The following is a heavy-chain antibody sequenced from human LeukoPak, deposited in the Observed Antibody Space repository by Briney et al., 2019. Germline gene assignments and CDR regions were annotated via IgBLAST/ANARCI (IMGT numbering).Heavy chain of an antibody. D-gene: IGHD3-22*01. Sequence: SETLSLTCTVSGGSINSGSYYWSWIRQPAGKGLEWIGRIYNTGSTNYNPSLKSRVTISIDTSRTQFSLRLTSVTAADTAVYFCARGPYSYDSSGAFDIWGQGTMVTVSS. CDR3: ARGPYSYDSSGAFDI. J-gene: IGHJ3*02. V-gene: IGHV4-61*02. CDR1: GGSINSGSYY. CDR2: IYNTGST.